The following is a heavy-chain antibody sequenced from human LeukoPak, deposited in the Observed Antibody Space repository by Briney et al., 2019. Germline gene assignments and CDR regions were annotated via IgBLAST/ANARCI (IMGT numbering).Heavy chain of an antibody. CDR2: IKQDGSEV. CDR3: ARDFI. V-gene: IGHV3-7*05. Sequence: PGGSLRLSCVGSGFTFSSHWMSWVRQAPGKGLEWVANIKQDGSEVDYVDSVKGRFTISRDNAKNSLFLQMNSLRAEDTAVYYCARDFIWGQGNLVTVSS. D-gene: IGHD3-10*01. CDR1: GFTFSSHW. J-gene: IGHJ4*02.